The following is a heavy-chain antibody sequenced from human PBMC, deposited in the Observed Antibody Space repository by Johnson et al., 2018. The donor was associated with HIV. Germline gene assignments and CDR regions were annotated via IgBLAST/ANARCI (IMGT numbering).Heavy chain of an antibody. V-gene: IGHV3-20*04. D-gene: IGHD3-10*01. CDR1: GYTFDDYG. CDR2: INWNAGST. Sequence: VQLVESGGGVVRPGGSLRLSCVVSGYTFDDYGMHWVRQAQGKGLERVSVINWNAGSTNYAVSVKCRFTISRDNAKNSLYLQMNSLRDEDTALYYCARDPNYNSVDAFDIWGQVTMFTVSS. CDR3: ARDPNYNSVDAFDI. J-gene: IGHJ3*02.